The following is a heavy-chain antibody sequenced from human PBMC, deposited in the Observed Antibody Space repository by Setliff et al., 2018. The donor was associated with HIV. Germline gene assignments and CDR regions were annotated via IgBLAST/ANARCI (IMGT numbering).Heavy chain of an antibody. D-gene: IGHD1-26*01. Sequence: LRLSCAASGFTFSSYSMHWVRQAPGKGLEWVSSISSSSYIYYADSVKGRFTISRDNAKISLFLQMNSLRAEDTAVYYCARESKGAMALEIFDYWGQGTLVTAPQ. CDR2: ISSSSYI. CDR1: GFTFSSYS. CDR3: ARESKGAMALEIFDY. J-gene: IGHJ4*02. V-gene: IGHV3-21*01.